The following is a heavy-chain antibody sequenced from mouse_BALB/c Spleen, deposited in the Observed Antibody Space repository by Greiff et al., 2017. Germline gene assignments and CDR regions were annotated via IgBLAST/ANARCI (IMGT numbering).Heavy chain of an antibody. Sequence: EVKLMESGAELVKPGASVKLSCTASGFNIKDTYMHWVKQRPGQGLEWIGMIDPSNSETRLNQKFKDKATLNVDKSSNTAYMQLSSLTSEDSAVYYCARGTVVATRYFDVWGAGTTVTVSS. D-gene: IGHD1-1*01. CDR1: GFNIKDTY. J-gene: IGHJ1*01. CDR3: ARGTVVATRYFDV. CDR2: IDPSNSET. V-gene: IGHV14-3*02.